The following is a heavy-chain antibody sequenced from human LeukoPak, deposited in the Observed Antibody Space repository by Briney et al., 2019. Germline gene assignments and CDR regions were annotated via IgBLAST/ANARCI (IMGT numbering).Heavy chain of an antibody. CDR3: AKVAKYFYGPETYYFFEQ. V-gene: IGHV3-7*01. CDR2: IKEDGSEK. J-gene: IGHJ4*02. D-gene: IGHD3-10*01. CDR1: GFTFSNYW. Sequence: GGSLRLSCVASGFTFSNYWMSWVRQAPGKGLEWVANIKEDGSEKYYVDSVKGRFTVSRDYAKNSLYLQMNSLRVEDTAVYYCAKVAKYFYGPETYYFFEQWGQGTPVTASS.